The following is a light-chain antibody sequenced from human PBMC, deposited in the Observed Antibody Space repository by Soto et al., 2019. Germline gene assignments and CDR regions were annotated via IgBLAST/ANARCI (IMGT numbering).Light chain of an antibody. V-gene: IGKV3-20*01. CDR3: QQYGNSQYT. CDR1: QSVNNNY. CDR2: GAS. J-gene: IGKJ2*01. Sequence: EIVLTQSPGTLSLSPGERATLSCRASQSVNNNYLDWYQQKPGQAPRLLISGASSKDTGIPARFSGSGSGTDFNFTISRLQPEAFAVYYCQQYGNSQYTFGQGTKVEIK.